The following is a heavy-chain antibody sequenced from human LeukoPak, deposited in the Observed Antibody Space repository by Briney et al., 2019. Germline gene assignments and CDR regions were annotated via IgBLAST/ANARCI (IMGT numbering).Heavy chain of an antibody. V-gene: IGHV4-4*07. J-gene: IGHJ5*02. CDR2: IYTSGST. Sequence: SETLSLTCTVSGGSISSYYWSWSRQPAGKGLEWIGRIYTSGSTNYNPSLKSRVTMSVDTSKNQFSLKLSSVTAADTAVYYCARGKGSYSSGWYNWFDPWGQGTLVTVSS. CDR1: GGSISSYY. D-gene: IGHD6-19*01. CDR3: ARGKGSYSSGWYNWFDP.